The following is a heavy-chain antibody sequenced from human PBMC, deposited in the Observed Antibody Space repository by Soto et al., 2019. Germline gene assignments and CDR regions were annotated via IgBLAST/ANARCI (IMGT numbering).Heavy chain of an antibody. CDR1: GYSFTNYG. J-gene: IGHJ4*02. V-gene: IGHV1-18*01. CDR2: ISGYNGNT. CDR3: ARANTWVTGRVGTH. Sequence: QIHLEQSRIEMKEPGTSLKISCATSGYSFTNYGISWVRQAPGQGLEWMRWISGYNGNTKYAQSFHDRVVMTADKFTSTGYLEMRNLRSNDTAVYYCARANTWVTGRVGTHWGQGTKVTVSS. D-gene: IGHD1-1*01.